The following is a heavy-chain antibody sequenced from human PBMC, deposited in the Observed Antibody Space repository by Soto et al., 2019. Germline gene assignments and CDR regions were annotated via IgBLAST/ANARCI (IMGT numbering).Heavy chain of an antibody. Sequence: EVQLVESGGGLVKPGGSLRLSCAASGFIFSDSWMSWVRQSPGRGLEWVTNINEDGSQQYYVASVKGRFTIARDNERQAVYLQMNSLRVEDTAVYFCVRGRSTENPWGQGTVVTVSS. J-gene: IGHJ5*02. V-gene: IGHV3-7*03. CDR1: GFIFSDSW. CDR2: INEDGSQQ. CDR3: VRGRSTENP.